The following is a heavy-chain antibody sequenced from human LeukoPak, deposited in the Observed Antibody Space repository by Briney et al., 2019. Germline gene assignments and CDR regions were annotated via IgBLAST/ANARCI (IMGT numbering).Heavy chain of an antibody. CDR2: IHKRAIT. CDR1: GFTGSSNY. D-gene: IGHD3-10*01. V-gene: IGHV3-53*01. J-gene: IGHJ6*03. Sequence: GLSLRLSFSAAGFTGSSNYMTWVRQAPWKGLEWVSGIHKRAITYYADIVKGRFTISRDNSKNIVFLQMNSLRAEDTAVYYCARSLRVRGVPDYMDVWGRGTTVTISS. CDR3: ARSLRVRGVPDYMDV.